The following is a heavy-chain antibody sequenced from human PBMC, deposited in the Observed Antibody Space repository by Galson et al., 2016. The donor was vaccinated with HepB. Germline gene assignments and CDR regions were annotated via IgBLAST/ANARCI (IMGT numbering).Heavy chain of an antibody. J-gene: IGHJ4*02. CDR1: GFSLTTYGAG. V-gene: IGHV2-5*02. Sequence: PALVKPTQTLTLTCTFSGFSLTTYGAGVAWIRQPPGEALEWLAAIYWDGDIKYRPSLKSRLTVTNDTSKNPVVLTMTNTDPVDTGTYFCARRWSGFDYWGQGTLVTVSS. CDR3: ARRWSGFDY. CDR2: IYWDGDI.